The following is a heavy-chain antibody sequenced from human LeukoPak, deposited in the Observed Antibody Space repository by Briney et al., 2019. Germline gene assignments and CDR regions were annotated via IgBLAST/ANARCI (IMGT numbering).Heavy chain of an antibody. CDR1: GFTFRNYV. V-gene: IGHV3-30-3*01. D-gene: IGHD3-10*01. CDR3: AREDYYGSGSPPSLYLDY. J-gene: IGHJ4*02. Sequence: GRSLRLSCAASGFTFRNYVIHWVRQAPGKGLEWVAVTSSDLNVKLYADSVRGRFTISRDNSRSTLYLQMNSLRPEDTAIYYCAREDYYGSGSPPSLYLDYWGQGTLVTVSS. CDR2: TSSDLNVK.